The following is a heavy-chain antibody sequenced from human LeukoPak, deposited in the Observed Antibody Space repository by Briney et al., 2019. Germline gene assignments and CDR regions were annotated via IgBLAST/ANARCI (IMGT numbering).Heavy chain of an antibody. CDR2: ISSSSGSTI. J-gene: IGHJ4*02. CDR1: GFTFSNYE. CDR3: ARDYYGDHFDY. V-gene: IGHV3-48*03. D-gene: IGHD4-17*01. Sequence: GGSLRLSCAASGFTFSNYEMNWVRQAPGKGLEWVSYISSSSGSTIYYADSVKGRFTISRDNAKNSLYLQMNSLRAEGTAVYYCARDYYGDHFDYWGQGTLVTVSS.